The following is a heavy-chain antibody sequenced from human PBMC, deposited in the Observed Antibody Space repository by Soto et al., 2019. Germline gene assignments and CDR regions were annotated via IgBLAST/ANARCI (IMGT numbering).Heavy chain of an antibody. J-gene: IGHJ4*02. CDR3: AKDVYYYDSSGYYAPDY. CDR2: ISYDGSNK. Sequence: PGGSLRLSCAASGFTFSSYGMHWVRQAPGKGLEWVAVISYDGSNKYYADPVKGRFTISRDNSKNTLYLQMNSLRAEDTAVYYCAKDVYYYDSSGYYAPDYWGQGTLVTVSS. D-gene: IGHD3-22*01. V-gene: IGHV3-30*18. CDR1: GFTFSSYG.